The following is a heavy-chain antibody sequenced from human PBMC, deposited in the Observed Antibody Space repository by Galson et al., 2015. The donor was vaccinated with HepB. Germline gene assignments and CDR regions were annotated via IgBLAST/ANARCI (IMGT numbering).Heavy chain of an antibody. CDR2: ISGSGGST. J-gene: IGHJ4*02. Sequence: SLRLSCAASGFTFSSYAMSWVRLAPGKGLEWVSAISGSGGSTYYADSVKGRFTISRDNSKNTLYLQMNSLRAEDTAVYYCAKGRGEKDYYDSSGYYSVCDYWGQGTLVTVSS. CDR1: GFTFSSYA. V-gene: IGHV3-23*01. CDR3: AKGRGEKDYYDSSGYYSVCDY. D-gene: IGHD3-22*01.